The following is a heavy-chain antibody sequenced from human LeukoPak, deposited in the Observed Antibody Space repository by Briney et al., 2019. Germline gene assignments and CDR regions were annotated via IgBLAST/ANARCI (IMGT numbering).Heavy chain of an antibody. D-gene: IGHD1-1*01. J-gene: IGHJ4*02. V-gene: IGHV4-38-2*02. CDR1: GYSISSGYY. CDR2: IYRSGST. CDR3: ASNTGTVFDN. Sequence: SETLSLTCTVSGYSISSGYYWVWIRQPPGNGLEWIGSIYRSGSTNYNPSLKSRVTISVDTSKNQFSLKVNSVTAADTAVYYCASNTGTVFDNWGQGALVTVSS.